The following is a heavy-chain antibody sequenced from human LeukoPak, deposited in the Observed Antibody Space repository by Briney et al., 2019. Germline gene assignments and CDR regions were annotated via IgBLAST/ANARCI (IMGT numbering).Heavy chain of an antibody. J-gene: IGHJ6*03. Sequence: GSVKVSCKASGYTFTSYGISWVRQAPGQGLEWMGWISAYNGNTYYAQKFQGRVTMTRDTSISTAYMELSRLRSDDTAVYYCARDRDYGDYRYYYYYMDVWGKGTTVTVSS. CDR3: ARDRDYGDYRYYYYYMDV. V-gene: IGHV1-18*01. CDR1: GYTFTSYG. CDR2: ISAYNGNT. D-gene: IGHD4-17*01.